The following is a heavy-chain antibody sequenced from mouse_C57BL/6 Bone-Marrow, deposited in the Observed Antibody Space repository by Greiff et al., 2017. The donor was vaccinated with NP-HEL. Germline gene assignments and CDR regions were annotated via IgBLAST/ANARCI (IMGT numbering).Heavy chain of an antibody. Sequence: QVQLQQPGAELVKPGASVKLSCKASGYTFTSYWMQWVKQRPGQGLEWIGEIDPSDSYTNYNQKFKGKATLTVATSSSTAYMQLSSLTSDDSAVYYCARRGWLLAWFAYWGQGTLVTGSA. D-gene: IGHD2-3*01. CDR2: IDPSDSYT. CDR1: GYTFTSYW. V-gene: IGHV1-50*01. J-gene: IGHJ3*01. CDR3: ARRGWLLAWFAY.